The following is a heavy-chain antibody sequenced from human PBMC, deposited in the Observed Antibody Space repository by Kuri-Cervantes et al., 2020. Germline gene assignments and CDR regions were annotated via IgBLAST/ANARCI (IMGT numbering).Heavy chain of an antibody. V-gene: IGHV1-58*01. D-gene: IGHD2-15*01. Sequence: SVKVSCKASGFTFTSPAVQWVRQARGQRLEWIGWIVVGSGNTNYAQKFQERVTITRDMSTSTAYMELSSLRSEDTAVYYCARECSGGSCYSRAFDIWGQGTMVTVSS. J-gene: IGHJ3*02. CDR2: IVVGSGNT. CDR3: ARECSGGSCYSRAFDI. CDR1: GFTFTSPA.